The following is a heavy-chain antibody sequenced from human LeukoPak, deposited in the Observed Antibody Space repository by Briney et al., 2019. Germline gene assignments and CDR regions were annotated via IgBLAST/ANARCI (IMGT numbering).Heavy chain of an antibody. J-gene: IGHJ4*02. CDR3: ARFGRGSVYYFDY. D-gene: IGHD3-16*01. V-gene: IGHV4-59*01. CDR2: IYYSGST. CDR1: GGSISSYY. Sequence: SETLSLTCTVSGGSISSYYWSWIRQPPGKGLEWIGYIYYSGSTNYNPSLKSRVTISVDTSKNQFSLKLSSVTAADTAVYYCARFGRGSVYYFDYWGQGTLVTVSS.